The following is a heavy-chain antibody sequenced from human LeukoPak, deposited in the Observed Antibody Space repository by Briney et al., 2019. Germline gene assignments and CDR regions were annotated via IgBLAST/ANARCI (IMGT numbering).Heavy chain of an antibody. CDR2: IHHSGST. CDR1: GYSISSGYY. V-gene: IGHV4-38-2*02. D-gene: IGHD2-2*01. J-gene: IGHJ6*03. Sequence: SETLSLTCTVSGYSISSGYYWGWIRQPPGKGLEWIGSIHHSGSTYYNPSLKSRVTISVDTSKNQFSLKLSSVTAADTAVYYCARVGCSSTSCYLPYYYYYMDVWGKGTTVTVSS. CDR3: ARVGCSSTSCYLPYYYYYMDV.